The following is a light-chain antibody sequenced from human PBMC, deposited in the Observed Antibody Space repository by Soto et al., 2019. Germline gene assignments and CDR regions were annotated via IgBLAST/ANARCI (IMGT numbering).Light chain of an antibody. CDR2: GVS. J-gene: IGKJ4*01. CDR1: QSVRSD. CDR3: QHYNNLPLT. Sequence: EIVMTQSPATLSVSPGEGATLSCRASQSVRSDLAWYQHKPGLAPRLLIYGVSTRATGIPVRFSGSGSGREFTLSISSLQSEDSAIYYCQHYNNLPLTFGGGTKVDNK. V-gene: IGKV3-15*01.